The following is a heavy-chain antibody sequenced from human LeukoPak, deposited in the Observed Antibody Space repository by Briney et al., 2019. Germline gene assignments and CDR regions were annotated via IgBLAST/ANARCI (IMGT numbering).Heavy chain of an antibody. CDR2: ISSSSSTI. CDR1: GFTVSYNY. J-gene: IGHJ4*02. Sequence: GGSLRLSCVASGFTVSYNYMRWVRQAPGKGLEWVSYISSSSSTIYYADSVKGRFTISRDNAKNSLYLQMNSLRAEDTAVYYCAREMATIKGGYFDYWGQGTLVTVSS. V-gene: IGHV3-11*04. CDR3: AREMATIKGGYFDY. D-gene: IGHD5-24*01.